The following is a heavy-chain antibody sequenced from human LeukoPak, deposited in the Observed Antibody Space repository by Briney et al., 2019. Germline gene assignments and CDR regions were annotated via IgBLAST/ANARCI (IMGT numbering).Heavy chain of an antibody. Sequence: PSETLSLTCTVSGDSLSSYSWSWIRQPPGRGLEWIGYIYYSGNTNYNPSLKSRVTISVDTSKNQFSLKLSSVTAADTAVYYCAREKRYDSSLRSHCFDYWGQGTLVTVSS. J-gene: IGHJ4*02. CDR3: AREKRYDSSLRSHCFDY. V-gene: IGHV4-59*01. D-gene: IGHD3-22*01. CDR1: GDSLSSYS. CDR2: IYYSGNT.